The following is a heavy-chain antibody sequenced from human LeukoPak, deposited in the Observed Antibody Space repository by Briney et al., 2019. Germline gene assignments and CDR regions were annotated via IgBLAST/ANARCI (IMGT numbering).Heavy chain of an antibody. V-gene: IGHV3-33*03. D-gene: IGHD3-9*01. CDR2: IYYDGNNK. J-gene: IGHJ5*02. Sequence: GGSLRLSCAASGFTFSSYAMHWVRQAPGKGLEWVAFIYYDGNNKYYADSVKGRFTISRDSAKNSLYLQMNSLRAEDTAVYYCARRVRGLLRYFDWSPWGQGTLVTVSS. CDR3: ARRVRGLLRYFDWSP. CDR1: GFTFSSYA.